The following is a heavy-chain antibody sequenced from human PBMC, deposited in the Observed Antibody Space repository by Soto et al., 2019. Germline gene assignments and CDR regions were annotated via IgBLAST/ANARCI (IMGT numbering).Heavy chain of an antibody. D-gene: IGHD4-4*01. V-gene: IGHV4-31*03. CDR3: ARGKPQYYFDY. J-gene: IGHJ4*02. Sequence: SETLSLTCTVSGGSISSGGYYWSWIRQHPGKGLEWIGYIYYSGSTYYNPSLKSRVTISVDTSKNQFSLKLSSVTAADTAVYYCARGKPQYYFDYWGQGSLVTVSS. CDR1: GGSISSGGYY. CDR2: IYYSGST.